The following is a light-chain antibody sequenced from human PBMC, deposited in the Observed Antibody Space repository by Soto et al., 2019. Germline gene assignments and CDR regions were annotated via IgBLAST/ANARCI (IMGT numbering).Light chain of an antibody. CDR2: GTF. J-gene: IGKJ1*01. Sequence: EIVLTQSPGTLSLSPGERATLSCRASQSITSSYLAWYQQKPGRAPRLLISGTFSRATGIPDRFSGSGSGTDFTLTISRLEPEAFAVYYCQQYGSPLWTFDEGTKVEIK. CDR1: QSITSSY. V-gene: IGKV3-20*01. CDR3: QQYGSPLWT.